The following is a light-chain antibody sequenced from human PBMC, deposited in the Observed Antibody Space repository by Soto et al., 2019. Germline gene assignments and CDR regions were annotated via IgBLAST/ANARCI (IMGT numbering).Light chain of an antibody. CDR1: SSNIGAGCE. Sequence: SVSGAPGQRVTISCTGCSSNIGAGCEVHWYQHLPGKAPKLLIYGNTNRPSGVPDRFSGSKSGTSASLAITGLQAEDEADYYCQSYDSSLSASYVFGGGTKVTVL. CDR2: GNT. CDR3: QSYDSSLSASYV. V-gene: IGLV1-40*01. J-gene: IGLJ1*01.